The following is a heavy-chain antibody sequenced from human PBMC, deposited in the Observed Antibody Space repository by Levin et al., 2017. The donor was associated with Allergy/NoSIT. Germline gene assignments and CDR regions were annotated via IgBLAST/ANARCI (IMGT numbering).Heavy chain of an antibody. CDR1: GGSISSYY. J-gene: IGHJ4*02. CDR3: ARGELYDYVWGY. CDR2: IYYSGST. D-gene: IGHD3-16*01. Sequence: SQTLSLTCTVSGGSISSYYWSWIRQPPGKGLEWIGYIYYSGSTNYNPSLKSRVTISVDTSKNQFSLKLSSVTAADTAVYYCARGELYDYVWGYWGQGTLVTVSS. V-gene: IGHV4-59*01.